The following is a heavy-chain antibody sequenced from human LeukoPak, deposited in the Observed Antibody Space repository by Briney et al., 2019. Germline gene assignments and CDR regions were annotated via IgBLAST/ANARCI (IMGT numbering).Heavy chain of an antibody. CDR2: IYSGGST. CDR3: ARDGFSSGYPYDAFDI. Sequence: GGSLRLSCAASGFTVSSNYMSWVRQAPGKGLELVSVIYSGGSTYYADSVKGRFTISRDNSKNTLYLQMNSLRAEDTAVYYCARDGFSSGYPYDAFDIRGQGTMVTVSS. V-gene: IGHV3-53*01. CDR1: GFTVSSNY. J-gene: IGHJ3*02. D-gene: IGHD3-22*01.